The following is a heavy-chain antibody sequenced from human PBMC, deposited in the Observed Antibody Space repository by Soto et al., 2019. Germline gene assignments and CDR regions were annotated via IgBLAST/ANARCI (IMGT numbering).Heavy chain of an antibody. D-gene: IGHD6-6*01. V-gene: IGHV4-59*08. CDR2: IYYSGST. CDR1: GRSISSYY. CDR3: ARQPGRPYYYMDV. Sequence: PSETLSLTCTVSGRSISSYYWSWLRQPPGKGLEWIGYIYYSGSTNYNPSLKSRVTISVDTSKNQFSLKLSSVTAADTAVYYCARQPGRPYYYMDVWGKGTTVTVSS. J-gene: IGHJ6*03.